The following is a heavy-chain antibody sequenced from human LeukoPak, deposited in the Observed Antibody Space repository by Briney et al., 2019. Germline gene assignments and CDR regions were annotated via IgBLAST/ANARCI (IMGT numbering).Heavy chain of an antibody. CDR3: CGSGWFAGPFGY. CDR1: GGSISSSSYY. D-gene: IGHD6-19*01. Sequence: SETLSLTCTVSGGSISSSSYYWGWIRQPPGKGLEWIGSIYYSGSTYHNPSLKSRVTISVDTSKNQFSLKLSSVTAADTAVYYCCGSGWFAGPFGYWGQGALVTVSS. V-gene: IGHV4-39*07. J-gene: IGHJ4*02. CDR2: IYYSGST.